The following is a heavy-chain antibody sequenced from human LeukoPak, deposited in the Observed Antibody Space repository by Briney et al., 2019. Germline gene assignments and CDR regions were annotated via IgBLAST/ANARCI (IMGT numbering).Heavy chain of an antibody. CDR1: GFTFSSYG. J-gene: IGHJ6*02. CDR3: AKDGGSRIYYYYYGMDV. V-gene: IGHV3-30*02. Sequence: GGSLRLSCAASGFTFSSYGMHWVRQAPGKGLEWVAFIRYDGSNKYYADSVKGRFTISRDNSKNTLYLQMSSLRAEDTAVYYCAKDGGSRIYYYYYGMDVWGQGTTVTVSS. D-gene: IGHD2-2*01. CDR2: IRYDGSNK.